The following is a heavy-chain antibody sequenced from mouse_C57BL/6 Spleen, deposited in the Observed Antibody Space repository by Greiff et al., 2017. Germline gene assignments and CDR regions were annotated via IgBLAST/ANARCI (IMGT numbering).Heavy chain of an antibody. D-gene: IGHD1-1*01. Sequence: VQLQQPGAELVKPGASVKLSCKASGYTFTSYWMHWVKQRPGQGLEWIGMIHPNSGSTNYNEKFKSKATLTVDKSSSTAYMQLSSLTSEDSAVYYCAREVYFGSSYWYFDVWGTGTTVTVSS. CDR2: IHPNSGST. CDR1: GYTFTSYW. CDR3: AREVYFGSSYWYFDV. J-gene: IGHJ1*03. V-gene: IGHV1-64*01.